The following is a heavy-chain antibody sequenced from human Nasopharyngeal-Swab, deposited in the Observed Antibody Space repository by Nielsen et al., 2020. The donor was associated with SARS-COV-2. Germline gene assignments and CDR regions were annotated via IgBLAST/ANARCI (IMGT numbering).Heavy chain of an antibody. CDR3: TSPGYCSSTSCYPDNWFDP. D-gene: IGHD2-2*03. V-gene: IGHV3-49*02. CDR2: IRSKAYGGTT. J-gene: IGHJ5*02. Sequence: WIRQPPGQGLEWVGFIRSKAYGGTTEYAASVKGRFTNSRDDSKSIAYLQMNSLKTEDTAVYYCTSPGYCSSTSCYPDNWFDPWGQGTLVTVSS.